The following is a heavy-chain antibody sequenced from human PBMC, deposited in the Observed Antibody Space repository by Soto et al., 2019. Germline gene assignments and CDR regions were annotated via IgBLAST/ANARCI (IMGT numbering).Heavy chain of an antibody. J-gene: IGHJ6*03. V-gene: IGHV3-7*01. CDR1: GFTFSSYW. D-gene: IGHD1-1*01. CDR3: ARDMGEGGYNWMLYYYYYYMDV. Sequence: GGSLRLSCAASGFTFSSYWMSWVRQAPGKGLEWVANIKQDGSEKYYVDSVKGRFTISRDNAKNSLYLQMNSLRAEDMAVYYCARDMGEGGYNWMLYYYYYYMDVWGKGTTVTVSS. CDR2: IKQDGSEK.